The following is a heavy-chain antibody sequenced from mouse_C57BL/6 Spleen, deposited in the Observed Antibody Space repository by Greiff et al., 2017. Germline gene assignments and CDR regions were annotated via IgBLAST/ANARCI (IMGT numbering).Heavy chain of an antibody. D-gene: IGHD2-1*01. Sequence: QVQLQQPGAELVKPGASVTLSCKASGYTFTSYWMHWVKQRPGRGLEWIGRIGPDSGGNKDNEKFKSKATLTGHRPTSTAYMQHSSLTSEDSAVYYCAREAVIYYCNYDYFDYWGQGTTLTVSA. CDR2: IGPDSGGN. CDR1: GYTFTSYW. J-gene: IGHJ2*01. V-gene: IGHV1-72*01. CDR3: AREAVIYYCNYDYFDY.